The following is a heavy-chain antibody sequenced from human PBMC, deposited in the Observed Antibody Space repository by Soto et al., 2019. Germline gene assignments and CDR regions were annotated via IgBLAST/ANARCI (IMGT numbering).Heavy chain of an antibody. V-gene: IGHV3-23*01. J-gene: IGHJ6*02. CDR3: AKGAGCQSTGTLTGCSGYSYGMEV. Sequence: EVQLLESGGGLVQPGGSLRLSCAASGFTFGSYAMSWVRQTPGKGLEWVSGISGSGASTYYADSVKGRFSISRDNSKSTLYLQMNSLRAEDTAGYYCAKGAGCQSTGTLTGCSGYSYGMEVWGQGTTVTVSS. CDR2: ISGSGAST. CDR1: GFTFGSYA. D-gene: IGHD3-9*01.